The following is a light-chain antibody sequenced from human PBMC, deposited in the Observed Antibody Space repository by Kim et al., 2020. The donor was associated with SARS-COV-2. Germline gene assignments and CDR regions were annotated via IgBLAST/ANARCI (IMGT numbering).Light chain of an antibody. CDR1: QLGRKY. CDR3: QAWDNSTVI. Sequence: SYELTQPPSVSVSPGQTATITCSGNQLGRKYVCWYQQKPGQSPVLVIFQDNKRPSRIPGRFSGSNSGSTATLTISGTQAMDEADYYCQAWDNSTVIFGGGTHLTVL. V-gene: IGLV3-1*01. J-gene: IGLJ2*01. CDR2: QDN.